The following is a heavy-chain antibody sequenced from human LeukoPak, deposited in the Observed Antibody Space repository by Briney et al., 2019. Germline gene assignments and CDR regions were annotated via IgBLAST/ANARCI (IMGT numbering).Heavy chain of an antibody. D-gene: IGHD6-13*01. CDR2: INPNNGGI. CDR1: GYTFTGYY. Sequence: ASVKVSCKTSGYTFTGYYIHWVRQAPGQGLEWMGWINPNNGGIKYAQKFQGRVTMTSDTSISTAYMELSRLRSDDTAMYYCVRDRGSSWFADYWGQGTLVTVSS. J-gene: IGHJ4*02. V-gene: IGHV1-2*02. CDR3: VRDRGSSWFADY.